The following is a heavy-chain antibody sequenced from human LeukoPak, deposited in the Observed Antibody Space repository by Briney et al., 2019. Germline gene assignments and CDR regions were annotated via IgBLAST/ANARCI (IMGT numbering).Heavy chain of an antibody. Sequence: SETLSLTCTVSGGSISSGDYYWSWIRQPPGKGLEWIGYIYYSGSTYYNPSLKSRVTISVDTSKNQFSLKLSSVTAADTAVYYCAGSITMVRGVSSYNWLDPWGQGTLVTVSS. D-gene: IGHD3-10*01. CDR1: GGSISSGDYY. J-gene: IGHJ5*02. V-gene: IGHV4-30-4*01. CDR3: AGSITMVRGVSSYNWLDP. CDR2: IYYSGST.